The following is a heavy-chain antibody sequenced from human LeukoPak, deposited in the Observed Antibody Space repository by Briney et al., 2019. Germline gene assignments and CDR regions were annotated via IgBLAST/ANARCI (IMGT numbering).Heavy chain of an antibody. CDR1: GFTVSSYA. Sequence: GRSLRLSCAASGFTVSSYAMHWVRQAPGKGLEWVAVISYDGSNKYYADSVKGRFTISRDNSKNTLYLQMNSLRAEDTAVYYCASSIVGATTANDAFDIWGQGTMVTVSS. V-gene: IGHV3-30*04. J-gene: IGHJ3*02. D-gene: IGHD1-26*01. CDR3: ASSIVGATTANDAFDI. CDR2: ISYDGSNK.